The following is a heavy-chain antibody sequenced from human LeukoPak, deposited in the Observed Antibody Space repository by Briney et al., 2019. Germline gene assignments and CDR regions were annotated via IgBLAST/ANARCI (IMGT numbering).Heavy chain of an antibody. CDR3: ARGPLGEYYFDY. D-gene: IGHD3-16*01. CDR1: GFTFSSYG. Sequence: PGGSLRLSCAASGFTFSSYGMHWVRQAPGKGLEWVAFIRYDGSNKYYADSVKGRFTISRDNFKNTLYLQMNSLRAEDTAVYYCARGPLGEYYFDYWGQGTLVTVSS. V-gene: IGHV3-30*02. CDR2: IRYDGSNK. J-gene: IGHJ4*02.